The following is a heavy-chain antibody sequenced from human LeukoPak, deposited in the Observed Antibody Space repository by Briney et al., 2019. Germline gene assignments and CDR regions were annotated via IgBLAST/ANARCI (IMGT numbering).Heavy chain of an antibody. CDR2: INRGGST. Sequence: GSLRLSCAASGFTLSSNWMRWVRQPPGKGLEWVWEINRGGSTNHNPALKSRVTLSVDTSKTQFSLKLSSVTAADTAVYYCARGRKRCSIAVAGIFYYCGEGTLV. CDR3: ARGRKRCSIAVAGIFYY. J-gene: IGHJ4*02. D-gene: IGHD6-19*01. CDR1: GFTLSSNW. V-gene: IGHV4-4*02.